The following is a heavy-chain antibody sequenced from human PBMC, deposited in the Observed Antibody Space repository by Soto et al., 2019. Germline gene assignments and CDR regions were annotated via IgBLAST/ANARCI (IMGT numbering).Heavy chain of an antibody. Sequence: QVQLVQSGAEVREPGASVKVSCKASGYTFTNYGVSWVRQAPGQGLEWMGWIGGYKGNTNYAQKLHGRVTLTTDTSKSTAYMELRRLRSDDTAVYYCAPHTLDTGMPSGYWGQGTLVTVSS. CDR1: GYTFTNYG. V-gene: IGHV1-18*01. D-gene: IGHD5-18*01. CDR2: IGGYKGNT. CDR3: APHTLDTGMPSGY. J-gene: IGHJ4*02.